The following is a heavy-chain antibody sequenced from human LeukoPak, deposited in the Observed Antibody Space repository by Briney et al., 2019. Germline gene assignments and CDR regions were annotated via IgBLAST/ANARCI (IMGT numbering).Heavy chain of an antibody. Sequence: ASVKVSCKASGYTFTGYYMHWVRQAPGQGLEWMGWINPNSGGTNYAQKFQGRVTMTRDTSISTAYMELSRLRSDDTAVYYCAVYMTYYYDSSGIYWGQGTLVTVSS. CDR3: AVYMTYYYDSSGIY. J-gene: IGHJ4*02. D-gene: IGHD3-22*01. CDR2: INPNSGGT. V-gene: IGHV1-2*02. CDR1: GYTFTGYY.